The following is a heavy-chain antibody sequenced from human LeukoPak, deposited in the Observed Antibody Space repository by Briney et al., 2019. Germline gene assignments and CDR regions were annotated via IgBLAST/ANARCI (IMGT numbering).Heavy chain of an antibody. CDR2: IYTSGST. CDR3: ARVSGYSYGHTEYYFDY. V-gene: IGHV4-61*02. CDR1: GGSISSGSYY. D-gene: IGHD5-18*01. J-gene: IGHJ4*02. Sequence: SETLSLTCTVSGGSISSGSYYWSWIRQPAGKGLEWIGRIYTSGSTNYNPSLKSRVTISVDTSKNQFSLKLSSVTAADTAVYYCARVSGYSYGHTEYYFDYWGQGTLVTVSS.